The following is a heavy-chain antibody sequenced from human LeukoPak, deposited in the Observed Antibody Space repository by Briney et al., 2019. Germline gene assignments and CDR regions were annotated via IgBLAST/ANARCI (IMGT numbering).Heavy chain of an antibody. Sequence: GGSLRLSRAASGFTLSSYWMHWVRQAPGKGLEYVSAISGDGGSTDYADSVKGRFTISGDNSKNTLYLQMGSLRAEDMAVYYCARDTGIRGMDVWGQGTTVTVSS. V-gene: IGHV3-64*02. J-gene: IGHJ6*02. CDR1: GFTLSSYW. CDR3: ARDTGIRGMDV. CDR2: ISGDGGST. D-gene: IGHD5-18*01.